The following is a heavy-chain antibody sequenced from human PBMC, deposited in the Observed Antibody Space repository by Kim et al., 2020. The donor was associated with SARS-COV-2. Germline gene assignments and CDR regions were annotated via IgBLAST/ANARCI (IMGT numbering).Heavy chain of an antibody. D-gene: IGHD1-1*01. CDR2: IYYNGNT. J-gene: IGHJ3*02. CDR1: GDSISSSGYY. CDR3: ARQRATGDAFDI. Sequence: SETLSLTCSVSGDSISSSGYYWGWIRQPPGKGLDWIGSIYYNGNTYDNPSLKSRVTMSVDTSKNQFSLKLTSVSAADTAVYSCARQRATGDAFDIWGQGTVVIVSS. V-gene: IGHV4-39*01.